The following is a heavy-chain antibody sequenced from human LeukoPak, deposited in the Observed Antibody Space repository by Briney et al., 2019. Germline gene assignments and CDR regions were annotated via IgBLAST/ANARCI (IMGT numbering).Heavy chain of an antibody. V-gene: IGHV3-11*01. Sequence: GGSLRLSCAAPGFTFSDYYMSWIHQAPGKGLEWISYISSGGGTIYYADSMKARFTISRDNTKNSLYLQMNSLRAEDSAMYYCAGGPNYYDSSINLWGQGTLVTVSS. J-gene: IGHJ5*02. D-gene: IGHD3-22*01. CDR1: GFTFSDYY. CDR3: AGGPNYYDSSINL. CDR2: ISSGGGTI.